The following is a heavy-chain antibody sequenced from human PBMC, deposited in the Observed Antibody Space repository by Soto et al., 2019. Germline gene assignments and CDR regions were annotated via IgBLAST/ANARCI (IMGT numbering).Heavy chain of an antibody. CDR3: NEGEVAGRDY. D-gene: IGHD5-12*01. CDR2: IKSKTDGGTT. J-gene: IGHJ4*01. Sequence: EVQLVESGGGLVKPGGSLRLSCAASGFTFSNAWMSWVRQAPGKGLEWVGRIKSKTDGGTTDYAAPVKGRFTISRDDSHNTLSLQMNSVKTADTAVYYCNEGEVAGRDYWGHGTLVAVSS. CDR1: GFTFSNAW. V-gene: IGHV3-15*01.